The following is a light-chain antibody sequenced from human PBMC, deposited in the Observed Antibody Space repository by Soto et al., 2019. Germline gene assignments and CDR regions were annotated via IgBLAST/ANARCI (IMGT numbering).Light chain of an antibody. CDR3: CSYAGSYTHV. Sequence: QSVLTQPRSVSGSSGQSVTISCTGTSSDVGGYNYVSWYQQHPGKAPKLMIYDVSKRPSGVPDRFSGSKSGNTASLTISGLQAEDEADYYCCSYAGSYTHVFGTGTKVTVL. J-gene: IGLJ1*01. V-gene: IGLV2-11*01. CDR2: DVS. CDR1: SSDVGGYNY.